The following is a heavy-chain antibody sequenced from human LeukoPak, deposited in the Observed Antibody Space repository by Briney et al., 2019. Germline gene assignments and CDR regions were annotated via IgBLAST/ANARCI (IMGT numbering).Heavy chain of an antibody. CDR1: GFTFDDYA. D-gene: IGHD3-22*01. J-gene: IGHJ2*01. V-gene: IGHV3-9*01. CDR2: ISWNSGSI. CDR3: AKALRDSSGRPYWYFDL. Sequence: GGSLRLSCAASGFTFDDYAMHWVRQAPGKGLEWVSGISWNSGSIGYADSVKGRFTISRDNAKNSPYLQMNSLRAEDTALYYCAKALRDSSGRPYWYFDLWGRGTLVTVSS.